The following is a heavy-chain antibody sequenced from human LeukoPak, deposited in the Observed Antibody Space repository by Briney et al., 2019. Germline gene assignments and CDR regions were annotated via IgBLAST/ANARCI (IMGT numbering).Heavy chain of an antibody. J-gene: IGHJ4*02. D-gene: IGHD6-19*01. Sequence: SETLSLTCAVYGGSFSGYYWSWIRQPPGKGLEWIGEINHSGSTNYNPSLKSRVTISVDTSKNQFSLKLSSVTAADTAVYYCARRTGYSSGWRYWGQGTLVTVSS. CDR3: ARRTGYSSGWRY. V-gene: IGHV4-34*01. CDR2: INHSGST. CDR1: GGSFSGYY.